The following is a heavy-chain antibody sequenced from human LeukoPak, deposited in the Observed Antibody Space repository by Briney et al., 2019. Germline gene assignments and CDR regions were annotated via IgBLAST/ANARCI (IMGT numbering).Heavy chain of an antibody. D-gene: IGHD3-10*01. Sequence: PGGSLRLSCAASGFTFDDYGMSWVRQAPGKGLEWVSGINWNGGSTGYADSVKGRFTISRDNAKNSLYLQMNSLRAEDTALYHCARVKGYYGSGSRGAYYYGMDVWGQGTTVTVSS. CDR2: INWNGGST. V-gene: IGHV3-20*01. CDR1: GFTFDDYG. CDR3: ARVKGYYGSGSRGAYYYGMDV. J-gene: IGHJ6*02.